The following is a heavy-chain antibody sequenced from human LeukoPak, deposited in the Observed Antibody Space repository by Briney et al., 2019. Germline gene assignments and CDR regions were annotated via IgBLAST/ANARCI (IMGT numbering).Heavy chain of an antibody. CDR1: GFTFSSYS. Sequence: PGGSLRLSCAASGFTFSSYSMSWVRQAPGKGLEWVSFIQYDGSHENYSDSVKGRFTISRDNSRNTLYLQMYSLRPDDTAVYYCARAKKIQQAQQLCFQHWGQGTLVTVSS. V-gene: IGHV3-30*02. J-gene: IGHJ1*01. CDR3: ARAKKIQQAQQLCFQH. D-gene: IGHD6-13*01. CDR2: IQYDGSHE.